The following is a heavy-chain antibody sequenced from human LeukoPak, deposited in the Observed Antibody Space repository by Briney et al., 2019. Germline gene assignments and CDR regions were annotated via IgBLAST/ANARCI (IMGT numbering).Heavy chain of an antibody. CDR3: ARLLRFSNWFGP. CDR1: GGSITSSSYY. D-gene: IGHD3-3*01. V-gene: IGHV4-39*01. J-gene: IGHJ5*02. CDR2: IYYSGST. Sequence: SETLSLTCTVSGGSITSSSYYWGWIRQPPGKGLEWLGSIYYSGSTFYNPSLKSRVTISVDASKNQFSLKLTSVTAADTAVYYCARLLRFSNWFGPWGQGTLVTVSS.